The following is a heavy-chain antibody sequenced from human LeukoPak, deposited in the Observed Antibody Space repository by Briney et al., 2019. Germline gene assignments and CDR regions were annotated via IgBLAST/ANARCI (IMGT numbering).Heavy chain of an antibody. J-gene: IGHJ5*02. Sequence: SETLSLTCGVYGGSYSDYYWSWIRQPPGEGLEWIGEINHSGSTNYNPSLKSRVTISLDTSKNQFSLKLSSVTAADTAVYYCARKGGGQLVNTRRWFDPWGQGTLVTVSS. CDR3: ARKGGGQLVNTRRWFDP. V-gene: IGHV4-34*01. CDR2: INHSGST. D-gene: IGHD6-13*01. CDR1: GGSYSDYY.